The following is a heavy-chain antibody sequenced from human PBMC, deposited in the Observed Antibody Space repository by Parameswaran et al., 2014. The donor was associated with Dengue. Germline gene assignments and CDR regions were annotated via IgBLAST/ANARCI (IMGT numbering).Heavy chain of an antibody. V-gene: IGHV1-46*01. Sequence: PGASVKVSCKASGYTFTSYYMHWVRQAPGQGLEWMGIINPSGGSTSYAQKFQGRVTMTRDTSTSTVYMELSSLRSEDTAVYYCARDGEITMVRGVISDYWGQGTLVTVSS. CDR2: INPSGGST. J-gene: IGHJ4*02. D-gene: IGHD3-10*01. CDR3: ARDGEITMVRGVISDY. CDR1: GYTFTSYY.